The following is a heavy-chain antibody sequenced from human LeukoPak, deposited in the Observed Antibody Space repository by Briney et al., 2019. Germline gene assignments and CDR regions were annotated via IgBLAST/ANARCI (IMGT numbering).Heavy chain of an antibody. V-gene: IGHV4-4*02. D-gene: IGHD1/OR15-1a*01. CDR2: VYRSGDT. CDR3: ARHMTPPATRGFDY. Sequence: SETLSLTCAVSGGSINNNKWWSWVRQPPGKGLEWIGEVYRSGDTNYNPSLESRVTITVDKSKDHVSLRLNSVTASDTAVYYCARHMTPPATRGFDYWCQGTLVTVSS. J-gene: IGHJ4*02. CDR1: GGSINNNKW.